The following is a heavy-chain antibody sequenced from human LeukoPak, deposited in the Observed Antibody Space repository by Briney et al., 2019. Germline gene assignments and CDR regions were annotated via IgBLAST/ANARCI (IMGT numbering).Heavy chain of an antibody. J-gene: IGHJ3*02. Sequence: SETLSLTCSVSGGSMSSYYWSWIRQSPGKGLEWIGYIYHSGSTDYNSSLKSRVTISVDTSKNQFSLKLSSVTAADTAVYYCAREEMATNEGAFDIWGQGTMVTVSS. CDR3: AREEMATNEGAFDI. CDR1: GGSMSSYY. CDR2: IYHSGST. V-gene: IGHV4-59*01. D-gene: IGHD5-24*01.